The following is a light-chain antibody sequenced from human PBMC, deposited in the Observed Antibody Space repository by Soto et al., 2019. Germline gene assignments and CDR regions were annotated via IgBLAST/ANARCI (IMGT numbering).Light chain of an antibody. CDR2: GNI. Sequence: QAVVAQPPSVSGAPGQTVTISCTGSSSNIGAGYDLHWYQQLPGTAPKLLLYGNINRPSGVPDRFSGSKSGTSASLAITGLRAEDGADYYSQSFDTSLGSYVFGTGTKLTVL. CDR1: SSNIGAGYD. J-gene: IGLJ1*01. CDR3: QSFDTSLGSYV. V-gene: IGLV1-40*01.